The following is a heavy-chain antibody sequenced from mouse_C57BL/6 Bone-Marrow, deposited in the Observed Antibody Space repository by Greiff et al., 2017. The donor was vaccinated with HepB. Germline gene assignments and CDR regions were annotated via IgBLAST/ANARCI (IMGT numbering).Heavy chain of an antibody. CDR3: ARDWFDFYFDY. CDR1: GFAFSTSG. Sequence: EVKLVESGGDLVKPGGSLKLPRAASGFAFSTSGMSWVRQTSDKRPEWVATINTGGSYTYYAYKVRGRFTISRDTAKNTLFLLISSLKSEDSAIYYCARDWFDFYFDYWGQGTTLTVSS. V-gene: IGHV5-6*01. CDR2: INTGGSYT. J-gene: IGHJ2*01. D-gene: IGHD2-2*01.